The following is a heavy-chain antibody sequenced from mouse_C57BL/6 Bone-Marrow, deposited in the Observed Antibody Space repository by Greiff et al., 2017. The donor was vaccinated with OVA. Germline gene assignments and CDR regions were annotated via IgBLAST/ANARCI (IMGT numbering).Heavy chain of an antibody. D-gene: IGHD2-4*01. CDR1: GFNIKDDY. Sequence: EVQLQQSGAELVRPGASVKLSCTASGFNIKDDYMHWVKQRPEQGLEWIGWIDPENGDTEYASKFQGKATITADTSSNTAYLQLSSLTSEDTDVYYCTCPPDDYDAAWFAYWGQGTLVTVSA. CDR3: TCPPDDYDAAWFAY. V-gene: IGHV14-4*01. J-gene: IGHJ3*01. CDR2: IDPENGDT.